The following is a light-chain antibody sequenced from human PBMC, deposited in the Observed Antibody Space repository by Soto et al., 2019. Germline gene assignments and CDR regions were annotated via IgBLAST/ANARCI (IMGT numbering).Light chain of an antibody. Sequence: EIVLTHSPGTLSLSPCERAALSSRASQSVGSRYIAWYQQKPGQAPRLLIYGASSRATGIPDRFSGSGSGTDFTLTISRLESEDFAVYYCQQYGTSRTFGQGTKVDIK. CDR2: GAS. J-gene: IGKJ1*01. CDR3: QQYGTSRT. V-gene: IGKV3-20*01. CDR1: QSVGSRY.